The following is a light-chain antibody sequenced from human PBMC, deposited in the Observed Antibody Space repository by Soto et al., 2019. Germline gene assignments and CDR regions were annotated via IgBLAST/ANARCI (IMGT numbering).Light chain of an antibody. CDR2: SAS. Sequence: DIQMTQSPSSLSASVGDRVTITCRASQGITNYLAWYQQKPGKVPKLLIYSASTLQSGVPSRFSGSGSGTDFTLTISSLQTEEVATYYGQKYNSAPLTFGPGTKVDIK. V-gene: IGKV1-27*01. J-gene: IGKJ3*01. CDR1: QGITNY. CDR3: QKYNSAPLT.